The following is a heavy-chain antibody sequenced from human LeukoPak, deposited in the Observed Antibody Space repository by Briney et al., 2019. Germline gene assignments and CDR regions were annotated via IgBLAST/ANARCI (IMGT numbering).Heavy chain of an antibody. Sequence: ASVKVSCKASGYTFTTYYMHWVRQAPGQGLEWMGIINPSGGSTTYAQNFQGRVTMTRDTSTSAVYMEVSSLRSEDTAVYYCARGGYSYGRPFDHWGQGTLVTVSP. J-gene: IGHJ4*02. CDR3: ARGGYSYGRPFDH. CDR1: GYTFTTYY. CDR2: INPSGGST. D-gene: IGHD5-18*01. V-gene: IGHV1-46*01.